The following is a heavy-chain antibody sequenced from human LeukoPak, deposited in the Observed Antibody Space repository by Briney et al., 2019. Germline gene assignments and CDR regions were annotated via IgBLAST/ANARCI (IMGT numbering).Heavy chain of an antibody. V-gene: IGHV3-30*04. CDR2: ISYDGSNK. CDR3: ARLPENMVRGVILTYGMDV. D-gene: IGHD3-10*01. CDR1: GFTFSSYA. Sequence: GRSLRLSCAASGFTFSSYAMHWVRQAPGKGLEWVAVISYDGSNKYYADSVKGRFTISRDNSKSTLYLQMNSLRAEDTAVYYCARLPENMVRGVILTYGMDVWGQGTTVTVSS. J-gene: IGHJ6*02.